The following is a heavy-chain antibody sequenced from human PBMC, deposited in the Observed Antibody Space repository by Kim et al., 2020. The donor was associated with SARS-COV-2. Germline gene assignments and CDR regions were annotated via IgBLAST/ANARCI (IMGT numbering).Heavy chain of an antibody. Sequence: YTPSLESRVTISVDTSKNQFSLKLSAVTAADTAVYCCAIWYPMGSYFDYWGQGTLVTVSS. CDR3: AIWYPMGSYFDY. V-gene: IGHV4-59*10. D-gene: IGHD1-1*01. J-gene: IGHJ4*02.